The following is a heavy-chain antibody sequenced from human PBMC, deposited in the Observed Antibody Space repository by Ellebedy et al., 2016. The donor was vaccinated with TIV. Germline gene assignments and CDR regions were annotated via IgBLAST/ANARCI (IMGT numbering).Heavy chain of an antibody. CDR1: GFTFSSYA. CDR3: AKDVSGYDYYYYGMDV. D-gene: IGHD5-12*01. J-gene: IGHJ6*02. CDR2: ISGSGGST. Sequence: GGSLRLXXAASGFTFSSYAMSWVRQAPGKGLEWVSTISGSGGSTYYADSVKGRFTISRDNSKNTLYLQMNSLRAEDTAVYYCAKDVSGYDYYYYGMDVWGQGTTVTVSS. V-gene: IGHV3-23*01.